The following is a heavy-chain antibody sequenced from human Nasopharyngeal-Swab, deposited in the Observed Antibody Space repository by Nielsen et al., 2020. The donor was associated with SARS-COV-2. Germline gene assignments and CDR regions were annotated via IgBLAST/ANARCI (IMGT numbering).Heavy chain of an antibody. CDR1: GFTIISNG. Sequence: GGSLRLSCAASGFTIISNGMHWVRQAPGKGLEWVAYVSRSSSRSYYADSVKGRFTISRDNPKNSLYPQMDSLRDEDTAVYFCVRDVAMVGATLDTWGQGTLVTVSS. CDR2: VSRSSSRS. CDR3: VRDVAMVGATLDT. D-gene: IGHD1-26*01. V-gene: IGHV3-48*02. J-gene: IGHJ1*01.